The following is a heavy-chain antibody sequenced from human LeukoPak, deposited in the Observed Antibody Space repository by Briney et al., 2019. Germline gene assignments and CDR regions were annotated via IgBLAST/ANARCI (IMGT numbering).Heavy chain of an antibody. CDR2: IYYSGST. CDR3: ARAVGFRGYSYGYYYYYYMDV. CDR1: GGSISSYY. J-gene: IGHJ6*03. D-gene: IGHD5-18*01. V-gene: IGHV4-59*01. Sequence: SETLSLTCTVSGGSISSYYWSWIRQPPGKGLEWIGYIYYSGSTNYNPSLKSRVTISVDTSKNQFSLKLSSVTAADTAVYYCARAVGFRGYSYGYYYYYYMDVWGKGTTVTVSS.